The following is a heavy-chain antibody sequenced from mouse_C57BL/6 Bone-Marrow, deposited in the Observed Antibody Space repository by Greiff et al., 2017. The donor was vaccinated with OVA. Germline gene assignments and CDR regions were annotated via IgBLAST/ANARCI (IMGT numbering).Heavy chain of an antibody. D-gene: IGHD2-3*01. CDR1: GFTFSSYA. J-gene: IGHJ4*01. Sequence: DVQLVESGGGLVKPGGSLKLSCAASGFTFSSYAMSWVRQTPEKRLEWVATISDGGSYTYYPDNVKGRFTISRDNAKNNLYLQMSHLKSEDTAMYYCARAMVRRAMDYWGQGTSVTVSS. V-gene: IGHV5-4*01. CDR3: ARAMVRRAMDY. CDR2: ISDGGSYT.